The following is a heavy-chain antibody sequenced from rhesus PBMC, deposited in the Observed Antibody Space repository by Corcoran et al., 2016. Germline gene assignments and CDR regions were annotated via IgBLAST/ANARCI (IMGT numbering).Heavy chain of an antibody. CDR3: ARVSAHDFDY. Sequence: QLPLQESGQGLVKPSETLSLTCAVSGGSISSNYWSWIRQPPGKGLGWIGRSSVSGWIPNDNPSLKIRVTSSTDTSKNHFSLKLSSVTAADTAVYYCARVSAHDFDYWGQGVLVTVSS. V-gene: IGHV4-173*01. D-gene: IGHD1-1*01. J-gene: IGHJ4*01. CDR1: GGSISSNY. CDR2: SSVSGWIP.